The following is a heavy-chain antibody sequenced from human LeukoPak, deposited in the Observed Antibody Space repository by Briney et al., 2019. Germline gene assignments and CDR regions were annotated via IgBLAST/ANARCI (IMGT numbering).Heavy chain of an antibody. CDR3: AKADSSSWTYDY. CDR1: GFTFSSYA. J-gene: IGHJ4*02. CDR2: ISGSGGST. D-gene: IGHD6-13*01. V-gene: IGHV3-23*01. Sequence: GSLRLSCAASGFTFSSYAMSWVRQAPGKGLEWVSAISGSGGSTYYADPVKGRFTISRDNSKNTLYLQMNSLRAEDTAVYHCAKADSSSWTYDYWGQGTLVTVSS.